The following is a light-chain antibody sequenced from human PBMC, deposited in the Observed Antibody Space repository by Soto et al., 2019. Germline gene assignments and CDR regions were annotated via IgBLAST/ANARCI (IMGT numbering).Light chain of an antibody. CDR2: DAS. Sequence: EIVLTQSPDTLSLSPGERATLFCRASQTLSINSLAWYQQKPGQAPRLLIYDASNRATGVPARFSGSGSGTDFTLTISSLEPEDFAVYYCQHRRDFGQGTRLEIK. CDR3: QHRRD. CDR1: QTLSINS. V-gene: IGKV3-11*01. J-gene: IGKJ5*01.